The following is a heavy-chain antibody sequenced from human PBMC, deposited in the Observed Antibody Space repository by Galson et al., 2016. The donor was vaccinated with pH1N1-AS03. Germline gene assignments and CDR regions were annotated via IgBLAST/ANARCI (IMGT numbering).Heavy chain of an antibody. D-gene: IGHD6-25*01. J-gene: IGHJ4*02. V-gene: IGHV5-51*01. CDR1: GYTFTNSW. CDR2: IHPIDSDT. CDR3: ARHNEAATLSAPSDH. Sequence: QSGAEVKKPGESLEISCKTSGYTFTNSWIAWVRQMPGKGLEWMGFIHPIDSDTRYNPSFQGQVTISADKSINTAYLRWSSLKASDTAIYYCARHNEAATLSAPSDHWGQGTLVTVSS.